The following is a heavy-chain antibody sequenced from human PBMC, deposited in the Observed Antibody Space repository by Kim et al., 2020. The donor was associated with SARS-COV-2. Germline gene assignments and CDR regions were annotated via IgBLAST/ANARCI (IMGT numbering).Heavy chain of an antibody. CDR3: ARRHLIDSDNAFDV. Sequence: GGSLRLSCAASGFTVSRSFMTWVRQAPGKGLEWVSLVFRNGVTYNAASVKGRFTIFRHNSKNTVDLQMNNLRADDTAVYYCARRHLIDSDNAFDVWGKGT. CDR1: GFTVSRSF. V-gene: IGHV3-53*01. CDR2: VFRNGVT. J-gene: IGHJ3*01. D-gene: IGHD3-22*01.